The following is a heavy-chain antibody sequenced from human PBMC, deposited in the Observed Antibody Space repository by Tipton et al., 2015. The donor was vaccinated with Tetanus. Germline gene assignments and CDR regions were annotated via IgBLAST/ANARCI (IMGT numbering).Heavy chain of an antibody. Sequence: TLSLTCSVSGGSISSNNYYWGWIRQPPGKGLEWIGSIHYSGRNYYNPSLKSRVTISVDTSKKQLSLGLSSVTAADTAFYYCARSLGYYDSNGYYYGFFDVWGQGTLVTVSS. D-gene: IGHD3-22*01. CDR1: GGSISSNNYY. CDR3: ARSLGYYDSNGYYYGFFDV. V-gene: IGHV4-39*01. J-gene: IGHJ3*01. CDR2: IHYSGRN.